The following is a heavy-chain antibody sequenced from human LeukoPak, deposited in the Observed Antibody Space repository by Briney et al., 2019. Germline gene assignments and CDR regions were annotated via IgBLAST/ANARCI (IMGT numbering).Heavy chain of an antibody. V-gene: IGHV3-74*01. CDR3: ARETDTSGYYVDY. D-gene: IGHD3-22*01. CDR2: INSDGSST. CDR1: GGSISSGDYY. J-gene: IGHJ4*02. Sequence: ETLSLTCTVSGGSISSGDYYWSWVRQAPGKGLVWVSRINSDGSSTSYADSVKGRFTISRDNAKNTLYLQMNSLRAEDTAVYYCARETDTSGYYVDYWGQGTLVTVSS.